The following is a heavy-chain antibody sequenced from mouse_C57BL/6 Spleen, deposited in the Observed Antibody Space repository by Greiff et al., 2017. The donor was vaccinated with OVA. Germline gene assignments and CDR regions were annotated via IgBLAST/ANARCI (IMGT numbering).Heavy chain of an antibody. CDR2: ISYSGST. D-gene: IGHD4-1*01. Sequence: VQLQQSGPGMVKPSRSLSLTCTVTGYSITSGYDWHWIRHFPGNKLEWMGYISYSGSTNYNPSLKSRISITHDTSKNHFFLKLNSVTTEDTATYYCARGVWDEGYFDYWGQGTTLTVSS. J-gene: IGHJ2*01. V-gene: IGHV3-1*01. CDR1: GYSITSGYD. CDR3: ARGVWDEGYFDY.